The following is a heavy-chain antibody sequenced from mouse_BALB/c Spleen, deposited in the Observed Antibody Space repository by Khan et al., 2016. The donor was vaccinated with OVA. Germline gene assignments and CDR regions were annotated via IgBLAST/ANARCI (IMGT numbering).Heavy chain of an antibody. CDR1: GYTFTSYT. Sequence: QVQLQQSGAELARPGASVKMSCKASGYTFTSYTIHWVKQRPGQGLEWIGYINPSNIYTNYNQKFRDKATLTADKSSRTAYIQLSSLTSENSAVYYCSSVGPYHGNYRAWFAYWGQGTLVTVSA. CDR3: SSVGPYHGNYRAWFAY. CDR2: INPSNIYT. J-gene: IGHJ3*01. V-gene: IGHV1-4*01. D-gene: IGHD2-10*01.